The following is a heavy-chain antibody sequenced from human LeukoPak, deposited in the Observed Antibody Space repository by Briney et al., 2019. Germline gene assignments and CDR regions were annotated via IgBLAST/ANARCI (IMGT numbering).Heavy chain of an antibody. CDR1: GFTFSSYG. J-gene: IGHJ4*02. D-gene: IGHD2-15*01. CDR2: IRYDGSNK. CDR3: AKDRVRYCSGGSCYTTHYFDY. Sequence: PGGSLRLSCAASGFTFSSYGMHWVRQAPGKGLEWVAFIRYDGSNKYYADSVKGRFTISRDNSKNTLYLQMNSLRAEDTAVYYCAKDRVRYCSGGSCYTTHYFDYWGQGTLVTVSS. V-gene: IGHV3-30*02.